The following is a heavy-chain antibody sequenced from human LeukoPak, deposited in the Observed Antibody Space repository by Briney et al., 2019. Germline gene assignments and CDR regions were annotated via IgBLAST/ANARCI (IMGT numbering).Heavy chain of an antibody. CDR2: IYYIGTA. D-gene: IGHD6-13*01. CDR3: VSGTSWYTLNI. Sequence: PSETLSLTCSVSGDSISIGDYRWSWIRQSPGKGLEWIGYIYYIGTAYYNPSLRSRVALSADTSKNQFSLKLNSVTVADSAVYYCVSGTSWYTLNIWGQGTMVTVSS. J-gene: IGHJ3*02. V-gene: IGHV4-30-4*01. CDR1: GDSISIGDYR.